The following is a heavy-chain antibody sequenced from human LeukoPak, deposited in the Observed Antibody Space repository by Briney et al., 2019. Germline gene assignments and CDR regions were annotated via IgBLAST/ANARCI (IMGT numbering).Heavy chain of an antibody. CDR2: IYYSGST. CDR1: GGSISSYY. Sequence: SETLSLTCTVSGGSISSYYWSWIRQPPGKGLEWIGYIYYSGSTNYNPSLKSRVTISVDTSKNQFSLKLSSVTAADTAVYYCARVAAAGRVYYYYYYMDVWGKGTTVTVSS. CDR3: ARVAAAGRVYYYYYYMDV. D-gene: IGHD6-13*01. V-gene: IGHV4-59*01. J-gene: IGHJ6*03.